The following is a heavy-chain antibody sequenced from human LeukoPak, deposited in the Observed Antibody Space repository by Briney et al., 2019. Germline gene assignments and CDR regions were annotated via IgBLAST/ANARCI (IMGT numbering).Heavy chain of an antibody. D-gene: IGHD4-17*01. J-gene: IGHJ4*02. CDR1: GFTFSSYG. CDR2: IWYDGSNK. Sequence: PGRSLRLSCAASGFTFSSYGMHWVRQAPGKGLEWVAVIWYDGSNKYYADSVKGRFTISRDNADNYLYLQMNSLRAEDTAVYYCARSRTTVTKDALDYWGQGTLVTVSS. CDR3: ARSRTTVTKDALDY. V-gene: IGHV3-33*01.